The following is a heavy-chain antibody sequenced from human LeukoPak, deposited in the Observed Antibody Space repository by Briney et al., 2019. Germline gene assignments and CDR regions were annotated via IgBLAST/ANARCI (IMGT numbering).Heavy chain of an antibody. CDR1: GFTFSSYA. CDR3: AKDRPLRDGYKRFDY. D-gene: IGHD5-24*01. J-gene: IGHJ4*02. Sequence: AGGSLRLSCAASGFTFSSYAMSWVRQAPGKGLEWVSAISGSGGSTYYADSVKGRFTISRDNSKNTLYLQMNSLRAEDTAVYYCAKDRPLRDGYKRFDYWGQGTLVTVSS. CDR2: ISGSGGST. V-gene: IGHV3-23*01.